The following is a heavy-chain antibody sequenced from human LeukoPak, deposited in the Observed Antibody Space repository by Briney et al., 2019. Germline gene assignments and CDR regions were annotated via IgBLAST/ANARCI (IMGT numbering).Heavy chain of an antibody. V-gene: IGHV1-2*06. CDR1: GYTFTGYY. Sequence: ASVKVSCKASGYTFTGYYMHLVRQAPGQGLEWIGRIDPNSGGTSYAQKFQGRVTVTRDTSITTVYMELSRLRSDDTAMYYCARDARVAGDYWGQGTLVTVSS. J-gene: IGHJ4*02. D-gene: IGHD6-19*01. CDR3: ARDARVAGDY. CDR2: IDPNSGGT.